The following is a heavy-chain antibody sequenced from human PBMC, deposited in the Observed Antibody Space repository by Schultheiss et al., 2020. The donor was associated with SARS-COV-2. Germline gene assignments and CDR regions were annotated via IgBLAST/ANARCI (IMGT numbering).Heavy chain of an antibody. D-gene: IGHD3-22*01. V-gene: IGHV4-4*02. CDR1: GGSISSSNW. CDR3: AREKDYDSSGYYRAFDI. Sequence: SQTLSLTCAVSGGSISSSNWWSWIRQHPGKGLEWIGEIYHSGSTNYNPSLKSRVTISVDTSKNQFSLKLSSVTAADTAVYYCAREKDYDSSGYYRAFDIWGQGTMVTVSS. CDR2: IYHSGST. J-gene: IGHJ3*02.